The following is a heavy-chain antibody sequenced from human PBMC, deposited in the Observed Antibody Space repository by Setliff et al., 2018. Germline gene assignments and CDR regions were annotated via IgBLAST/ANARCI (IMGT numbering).Heavy chain of an antibody. Sequence: ASVKVSCKASGYTFTSYGISWVRQAPGQGLVWMGWISAYNGNTNYAQKLQGRVTMTTDTSTSTAYMELRSLRSDDTALYYCARNYCGPTSCFAKNFDNWGHGILVTVSS. CDR2: ISAYNGNT. V-gene: IGHV1-18*01. D-gene: IGHD2-2*01. J-gene: IGHJ4*01. CDR3: ARNYCGPTSCFAKNFDN. CDR1: GYTFTSYG.